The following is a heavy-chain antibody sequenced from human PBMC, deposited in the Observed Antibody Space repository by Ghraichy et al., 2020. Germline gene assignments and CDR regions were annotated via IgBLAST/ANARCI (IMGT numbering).Heavy chain of an antibody. Sequence: SQTLSLTCAISGDTFSSNTAAWNWIRQSPSRGLEWLGRTYYRSKWYNDYAVSVKSRITINPDTSKNQFSLQLSSVTPEDTAVYCCARSYYYFCSGYYGPDYWSHGTLVIVSS. V-gene: IGHV6-1*01. CDR1: GDTFSSNTAA. D-gene: IGHD3-3*01. CDR2: TYYRSKWYN. J-gene: IGHJ4*01. CDR3: ARSYYYFCSGYYGPDY.